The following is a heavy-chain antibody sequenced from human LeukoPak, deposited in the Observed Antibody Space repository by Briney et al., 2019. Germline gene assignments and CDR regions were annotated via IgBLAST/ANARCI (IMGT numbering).Heavy chain of an antibody. V-gene: IGHV3-21*01. CDR2: ISSSSSYI. D-gene: IGHD1-26*01. CDR1: GFSFSSYW. J-gene: IGHJ6*03. CDR3: ARDLMSSYYYYMDV. Sequence: PGGPLRLSCAASGFSFSSYWMSWLRQAPGKGREWFSSISSSSSYIYYADSVKGRFTISRDNAKNSLYLQMNSLRAEDTAVYYCARDLMSSYYYYMDVWGKGTTVTVSS.